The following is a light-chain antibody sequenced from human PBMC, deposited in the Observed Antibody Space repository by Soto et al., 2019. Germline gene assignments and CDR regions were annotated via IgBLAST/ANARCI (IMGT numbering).Light chain of an antibody. J-gene: IGKJ4*01. V-gene: IGKV1-5*03. CDR2: KAS. CDR1: QSISSW. Sequence: DIQMTQSASTLSASVGDRVTNTCRASQSISSWLAWYQQKPGKAPKVLIYKASSLESGVPSRFSGSGSGTEFTLTISSLQPDDFATYYCQQYSSYPLTFGGGTKVEIK. CDR3: QQYSSYPLT.